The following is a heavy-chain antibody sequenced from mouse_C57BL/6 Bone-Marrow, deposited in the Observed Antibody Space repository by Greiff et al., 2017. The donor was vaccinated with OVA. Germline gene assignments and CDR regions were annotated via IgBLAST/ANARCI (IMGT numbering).Heavy chain of an antibody. CDR2: ISSGGSYT. V-gene: IGHV5-6*01. CDR1: GFTFSSSG. Sequence: EVQRVESGGDLVKPGGSLKLSCAASGFTFSSSGMSWVRQTPDTRLEWVATISSGGSYTYYPDSVKGRFTISRDNAKNTLYLQMSSLKSEDTAMYYCARHGDYGSFFDYWGQGTTLTVSS. CDR3: ARHGDYGSFFDY. J-gene: IGHJ2*01. D-gene: IGHD1-1*01.